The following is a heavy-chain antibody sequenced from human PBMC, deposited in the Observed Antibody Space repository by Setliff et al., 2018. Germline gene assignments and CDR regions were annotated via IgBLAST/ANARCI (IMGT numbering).Heavy chain of an antibody. V-gene: IGHV4-59*11. CDR1: GGSISGHY. D-gene: IGHD1-26*01. J-gene: IGHJ4*02. CDR3: ARGGGSYYEGYFDY. Sequence: ASETLSLTCTVSGGSISGHYWTWIRQPPGKGLEWVGYMYYSGSFNYNPSLGSRVTISVDTSKNQFSLKLASVTAVDTALYYCARGGGSYYEGYFDYWGQGTLVTVSS. CDR2: MYYSGSF.